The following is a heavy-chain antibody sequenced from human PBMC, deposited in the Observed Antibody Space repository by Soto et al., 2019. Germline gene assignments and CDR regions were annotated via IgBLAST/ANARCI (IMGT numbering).Heavy chain of an antibody. V-gene: IGHV3-11*01. Sequence: GGSLRLSCAASGFTFSDYYMSWIRQAPGKGLEWVSYISSSGSTIYYADSVKGRFTISRDNAKNSLYLQMNSLRAEDTAVYYRARSTTVKGPLMDVWGQGTTVTVSS. CDR3: ARSTTVKGPLMDV. D-gene: IGHD4-4*01. CDR2: ISSSGSTI. J-gene: IGHJ6*02. CDR1: GFTFSDYY.